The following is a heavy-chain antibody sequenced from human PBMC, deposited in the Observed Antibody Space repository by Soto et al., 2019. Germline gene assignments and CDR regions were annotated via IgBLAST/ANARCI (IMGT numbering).Heavy chain of an antibody. CDR2: ISGSGDST. CDR1: RFTFSKYA. CDR3: ARDAWSWTNWFDP. Sequence: GGSLRLSCAASRFTFSKYAMTWVRQAPGKGLEWVSVISGSGDSTFYADSVKGRFTISRDNSGSTLSLQMNSLRADDTAVYYCARDAWSWTNWFDPWGQGTLVTVSS. D-gene: IGHD1-26*01. V-gene: IGHV3-23*01. J-gene: IGHJ5*02.